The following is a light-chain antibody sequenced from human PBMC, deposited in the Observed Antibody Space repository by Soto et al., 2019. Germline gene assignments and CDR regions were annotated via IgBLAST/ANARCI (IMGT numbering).Light chain of an antibody. CDR2: GAS. CDR1: QSVSSSY. CDR3: QPYGSSRT. V-gene: IGKV3-20*01. J-gene: IGKJ1*01. Sequence: EIVLTQSPGTLSLSPGERATLSCRASQSVSSSYLAWYQQKPGQAPRLLIYGASSRATGIPDRFSGSGSGTDFTLTISRLEPEAFAVYYCQPYGSSRTFGQGTKVEIK.